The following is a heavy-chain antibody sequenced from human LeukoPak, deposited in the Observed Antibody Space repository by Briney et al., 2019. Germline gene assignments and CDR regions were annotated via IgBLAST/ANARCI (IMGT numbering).Heavy chain of an antibody. Sequence: PSETLSLTCTVSGGSISSGGYYWSWIRQHPGKGLEWIGYIYYSGSTHYNPSLKSRVTISVDTSKNQFSLKLSSVTAADTAVYYCARVYYYGSGSYPYYFDYWGQGTLVTVSS. CDR3: ARVYYYGSGSYPYYFDY. J-gene: IGHJ4*02. CDR2: IYYSGST. V-gene: IGHV4-31*03. D-gene: IGHD3-10*01. CDR1: GGSISSGGYY.